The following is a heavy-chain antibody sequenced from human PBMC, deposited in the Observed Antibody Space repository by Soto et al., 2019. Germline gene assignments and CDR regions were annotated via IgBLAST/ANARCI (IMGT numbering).Heavy chain of an antibody. CDR2: IIPMYGPA. J-gene: IGHJ5*02. Sequence: QVPLVQSGAEVKKPGSSVTVSCKASGGTFSSYAIHWVRQAPGQGLEWMGGIIPMYGPAKYAQRFQGRVTLTADASTTTVCMELTSLTSQDTAVYYCARVTSMVRGVIDNWFDPWGHGTLVTVSS. V-gene: IGHV1-69*01. CDR3: ARVTSMVRGVIDNWFDP. D-gene: IGHD3-10*01. CDR1: GGTFSSYA.